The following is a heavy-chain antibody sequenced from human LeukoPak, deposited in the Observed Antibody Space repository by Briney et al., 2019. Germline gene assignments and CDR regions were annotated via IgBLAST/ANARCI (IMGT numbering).Heavy chain of an antibody. D-gene: IGHD4/OR15-4a*01. J-gene: IGHJ4*02. CDR2: IYSGGST. CDR1: GLTVSSNS. CDR3: ASRAGAYSHPYDY. Sequence: GGSLRLSCAASGLTVSSNSMSWVRQAPGKGLEWVSFIYSGGSTYYADSVKGRFTISRDNSKNTLYLQMNSLRADDTAVYYCASRAGAYSHPYDYWGQGTLVTVSS. V-gene: IGHV3-53*01.